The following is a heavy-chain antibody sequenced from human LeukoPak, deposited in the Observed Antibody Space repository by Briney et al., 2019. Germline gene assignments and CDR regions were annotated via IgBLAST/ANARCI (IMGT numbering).Heavy chain of an antibody. Sequence: PGGSLRLSCAASGLTFSNDGMYWVRQAPGRGLEWVALISYDGSDKHYADSVKGRFTVSRDNSKNTLYLQMNSLSRDDTAVYYCVGVGGYDSSGFLDYWGQGTLVTVSS. J-gene: IGHJ4*02. CDR2: ISYDGSDK. CDR3: VGVGGYDSSGFLDY. V-gene: IGHV3-30*03. D-gene: IGHD3-22*01. CDR1: GLTFSNDG.